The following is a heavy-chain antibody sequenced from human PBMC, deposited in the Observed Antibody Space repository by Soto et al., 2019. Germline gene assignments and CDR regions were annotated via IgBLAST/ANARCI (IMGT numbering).Heavy chain of an antibody. CDR1: GFTVSSNY. CDR3: ARQGPKSNYWYFDL. D-gene: IGHD3-3*01. Sequence: EVQLVESGGGLVQPGGSLRLSCAASGFTVSSNYMSLVRQAPGKGLEWVSVIYSGGSTYYADSVKGRFTISRDNSKNTLYLQMNSLRAEDTAVYYCARQGPKSNYWYFDLWGRGTLVTVSS. V-gene: IGHV3-66*04. J-gene: IGHJ2*01. CDR2: IYSGGST.